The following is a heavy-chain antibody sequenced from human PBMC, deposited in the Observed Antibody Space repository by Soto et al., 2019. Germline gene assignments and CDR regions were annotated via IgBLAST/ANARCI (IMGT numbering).Heavy chain of an antibody. CDR3: ARGPPSYYDSSGYYKYFDY. CDR1: GYTFTSYG. Sequence: ASVKVSCKASGYTFTSYGISWVRQAPGQGLEWMGWISAYNGNTNYSQKLQGRVTMTTDTSTSTAYMELRSLRSDDTAVYYCARGPPSYYDSSGYYKYFDYWGQGTLVTVSS. D-gene: IGHD3-22*01. CDR2: ISAYNGNT. V-gene: IGHV1-18*01. J-gene: IGHJ4*02.